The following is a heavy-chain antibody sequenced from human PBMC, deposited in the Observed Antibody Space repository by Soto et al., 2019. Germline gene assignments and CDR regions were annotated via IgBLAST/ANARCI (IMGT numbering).Heavy chain of an antibody. CDR1: GYSFTSYW. CDR2: IDPSDSYT. J-gene: IGHJ6*02. CDR3: ARTPYYDFWSGYSLSHGMDV. Sequence: GESLKISCKGSGYSFTSYWISWVRQMPGKGLEWMGRIDPSDSYTNYSPSFQGHVTISADKSISTAYLQWSSLKSSDTAMYYCARTPYYDFWSGYSLSHGMDVWGQGTTVTVSS. V-gene: IGHV5-10-1*01. D-gene: IGHD3-3*01.